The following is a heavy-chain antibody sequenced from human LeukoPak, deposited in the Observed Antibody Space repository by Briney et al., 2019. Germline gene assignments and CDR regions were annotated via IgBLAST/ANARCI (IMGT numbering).Heavy chain of an antibody. J-gene: IGHJ6*02. CDR1: GFTFSDYY. CDR3: ARDSSSYRFSYYGMDV. V-gene: IGHV3-11*01. D-gene: IGHD6-13*01. Sequence: GGSLRLSCAASGFTFSDYYMSWIRQAPGKGLEWVSYISSSGSTIYYADSVKGRFTISRDNAKNSLYLQMNSLRAEDTAVYYCARDSSSYRFSYYGMDVWGQGTTVTVSS. CDR2: ISSSGSTI.